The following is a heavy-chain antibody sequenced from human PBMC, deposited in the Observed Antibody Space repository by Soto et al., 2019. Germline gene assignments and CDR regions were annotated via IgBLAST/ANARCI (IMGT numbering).Heavy chain of an antibody. CDR2: IIPIFGTA. V-gene: IGHV1-69*01. CDR3: ARFAMGDEVYYFDY. D-gene: IGHD3-16*01. J-gene: IGHJ4*02. Sequence: QVQLVQSGAEVKKPGSSVKVSCKASGGTFSSYAISWVRQAPGQGLEWMGGIIPIFGTANYAQKFQGRVTITADESTSTAYMELSSLRSEDTAVYYCARFAMGDEVYYFDYWGQGTLVTVSS. CDR1: GGTFSSYA.